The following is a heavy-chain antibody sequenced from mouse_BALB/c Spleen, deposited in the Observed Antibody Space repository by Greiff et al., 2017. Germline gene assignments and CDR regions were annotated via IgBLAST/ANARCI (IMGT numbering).Heavy chain of an antibody. J-gene: IGHJ4*01. CDR3: ARETYSLDY. Sequence: EVQRVESGGGLVQPGGSLRLSCATSGFTFTDYYMSWVRQPPGKALEWLGFIRNKANGYTTEYSASVKGRFTISRDNSQSILYLQMNTLRAEDSATYYCARETYSLDYWGQGTSVTVSS. CDR1: GFTFTDYY. D-gene: IGHD2-12*01. CDR2: IRNKANGYTT. V-gene: IGHV7-3*02.